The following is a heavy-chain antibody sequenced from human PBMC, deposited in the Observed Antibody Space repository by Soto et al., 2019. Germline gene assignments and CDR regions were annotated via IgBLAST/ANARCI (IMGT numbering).Heavy chain of an antibody. J-gene: IGHJ4*02. CDR1: GFTFSNAW. CDR3: TPDDIVVVPAADDY. V-gene: IGHV3-15*01. CDR2: IKSKTDGGTT. D-gene: IGHD2-2*01. Sequence: GGSLRLSCAASGFTFSNAWMSWVRQAPGKGLEWVGRIKSKTDGGTTDYAATVKGRFTISRDDSKNTLYLQMNSLKTEDIAVYYCTPDDIVVVPAADDYWGQGTLVTVSS.